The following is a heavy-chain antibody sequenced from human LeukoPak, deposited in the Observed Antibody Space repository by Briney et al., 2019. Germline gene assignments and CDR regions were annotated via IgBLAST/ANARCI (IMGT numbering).Heavy chain of an antibody. Sequence: GGSLRLSCAASGFTFSSYSMNWVRQAPGKGLEWVSYISSSSTIYYADSVKGRFTISRDNAKNSLYLQMNSLRAEDTAVYYCARDGYGSGSYYIPFDYWGQGTLVTVSS. D-gene: IGHD3-10*01. CDR1: GFTFSSYS. J-gene: IGHJ4*02. CDR3: ARDGYGSGSYYIPFDY. V-gene: IGHV3-48*01. CDR2: ISSSSTI.